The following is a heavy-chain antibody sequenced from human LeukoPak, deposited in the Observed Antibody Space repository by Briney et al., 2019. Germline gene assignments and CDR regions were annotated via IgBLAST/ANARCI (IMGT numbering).Heavy chain of an antibody. V-gene: IGHV3-66*01. D-gene: IGHD1-26*01. J-gene: IGHJ4*02. CDR1: GFTVSSNY. CDR3: ARGPYRRRKYYFDY. CDR2: IYSGGST. Sequence: PGGTLRLSCAASGFTVSSNYMSWVRQAPGKGLEWVSVIYSGGSTYYTDSVKGRVTISRDNSKNTLYLQMNRPRAEDSAVYYRARGPYRRRKYYFDYWGQGTLVTVSS.